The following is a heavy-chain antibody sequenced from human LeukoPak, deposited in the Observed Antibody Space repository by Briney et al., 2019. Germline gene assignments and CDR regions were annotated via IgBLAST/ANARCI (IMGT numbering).Heavy chain of an antibody. CDR3: AKDSYSKGDF. D-gene: IGHD6-13*01. J-gene: IGHJ4*02. CDR2: IKNDGAVK. CDR1: GLTFSYHW. V-gene: IGHV3-7*01. Sequence: QPGGSLRLSCAASGLTFSYHWMTWVRQAPGKGLEWVANIKNDGAVKNYVDSVKGRFTISRDNAKNSLYLQMNSLRAEDTAVYYCAKDSYSKGDFWGQGVLVTVSS.